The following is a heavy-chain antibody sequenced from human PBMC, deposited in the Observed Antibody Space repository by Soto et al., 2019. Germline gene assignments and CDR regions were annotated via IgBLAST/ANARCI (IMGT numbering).Heavy chain of an antibody. D-gene: IGHD5-12*01. CDR2: MNPKSGAT. Sequence: DSVKVSCKSSGYTFTDYYVHWERQAPGQGLEWMGWMNPKSGATNYAQKFRGRVSMTRDTSTTTAYMELTRVTSGDTAVYYCTRGGTPYSSWNTYFSGMDGWGQGTTVTVSS. V-gene: IGHV1-2*02. CDR1: GYTFTDYY. CDR3: TRGGTPYSSWNTYFSGMDG. J-gene: IGHJ6*01.